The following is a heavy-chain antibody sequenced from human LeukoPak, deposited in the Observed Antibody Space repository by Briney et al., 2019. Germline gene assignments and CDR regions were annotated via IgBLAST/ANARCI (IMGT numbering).Heavy chain of an antibody. CDR3: ARGGPSSWYYYYYYMDV. J-gene: IGHJ6*03. CDR1: GGSISSSSYY. CDR2: IYYSGST. V-gene: IGHV4-39*01. Sequence: PSETLSLTCTVSGGSISSSSYYWGWLRQPPGMGLEWVGSIYYSGSTYYNPSLKSRVTISVDTSKNQFSLKLSSVTAADTAVYYCARGGPSSWYYYYYYMDVWGKGTTVTVSS. D-gene: IGHD6-13*01.